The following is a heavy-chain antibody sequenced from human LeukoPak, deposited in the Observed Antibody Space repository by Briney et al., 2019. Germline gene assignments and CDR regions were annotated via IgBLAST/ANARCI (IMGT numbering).Heavy chain of an antibody. D-gene: IGHD5-12*01. CDR2: IYYTGST. Sequence: SQTLSLTCTVSGGPIRSYYWTWIRQPPGKGLEWIGHIYYTGSTTYNPSLKSRVTISVDTSKNQFSLKLTSVTAADTAVYYCARVYGSGYDFRGAFDIWGQGTMVTVSS. CDR3: ARVYGSGYDFRGAFDI. V-gene: IGHV4-59*01. J-gene: IGHJ3*02. CDR1: GGPIRSYY.